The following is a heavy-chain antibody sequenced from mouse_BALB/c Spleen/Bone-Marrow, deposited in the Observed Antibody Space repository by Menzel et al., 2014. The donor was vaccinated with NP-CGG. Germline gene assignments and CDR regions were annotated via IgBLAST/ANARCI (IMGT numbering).Heavy chain of an antibody. V-gene: IGHV3-8*02. D-gene: IGHD1-2*01. CDR2: ITYSGNT. Sequence: VQLKDSGPSLVKPSQTLSLTCSVTGDSITSGYWNWIRKFPGNKLEYMGYITYSGNTYYNPSLISRISITRDTSKNQYYLQLNSVTTEDTATYYCTRDYYGPWGQGTTLTVSS. J-gene: IGHJ2*01. CDR3: TRDYYGP. CDR1: GDSITSGY.